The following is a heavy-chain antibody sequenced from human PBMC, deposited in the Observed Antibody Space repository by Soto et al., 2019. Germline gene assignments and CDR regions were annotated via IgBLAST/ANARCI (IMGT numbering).Heavy chain of an antibody. CDR1: GGTFSSYA. V-gene: IGHV1-69*12. CDR3: AGAGYSSGWLPTGYFDY. D-gene: IGHD6-19*01. CDR2: IIPIFGTA. J-gene: IGHJ4*02. Sequence: QVQLVQSGAEVKKPGSSVKVSCKASGGTFSSYAISWVRQAPGQGLEWMGGIIPIFGTANYAQKFQGRVTITADESTSTAYMELSSLRSEDTAVYYCAGAGYSSGWLPTGYFDYWGQGTLVTVSS.